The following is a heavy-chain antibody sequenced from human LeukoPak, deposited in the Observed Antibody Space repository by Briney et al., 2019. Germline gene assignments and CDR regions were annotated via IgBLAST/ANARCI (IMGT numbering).Heavy chain of an antibody. Sequence: GRSLRLSCAASGFTFSSYAMHWVRQAPGKGLEWVAVISYDGSNKYYADSVKGRFTISRDNSKNTLYLQMNSLRAEDTAVYYCARGGEPERRLFNFDYWGQGTLVTVSS. D-gene: IGHD1-1*01. CDR3: ARGGEPERRLFNFDY. V-gene: IGHV3-30*04. CDR1: GFTFSSYA. J-gene: IGHJ4*02. CDR2: ISYDGSNK.